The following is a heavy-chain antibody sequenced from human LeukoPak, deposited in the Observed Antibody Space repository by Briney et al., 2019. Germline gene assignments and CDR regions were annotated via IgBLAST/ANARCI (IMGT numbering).Heavy chain of an antibody. V-gene: IGHV3-74*01. CDR2: IDTDGSNT. Sequence: GGSLRLSCAAYGFTFSRHWMHWVRQAPGKGPVWVSRIDTDGSNTGYADSVKGRFTISRDNAKNTLYLQMNSLRAEDTAVYYCARNNWGIDYWGQGTLVTVSS. D-gene: IGHD7-27*01. CDR1: GFTFSRHW. CDR3: ARNNWGIDY. J-gene: IGHJ4*02.